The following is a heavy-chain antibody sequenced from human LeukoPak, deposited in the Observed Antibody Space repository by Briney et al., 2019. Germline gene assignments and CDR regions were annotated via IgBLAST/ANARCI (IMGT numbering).Heavy chain of an antibody. CDR3: ARDLSGGTFDY. Sequence: PGESLRLSCAASGFNLSTYCMRWVRQAPGKGLEWVSYISSSGSTIYYADSVKGRFTISRDNAKNSLYLQMNSLRAEDTAVYYCARDLSGGTFDYWGQGTLVTVSS. D-gene: IGHD1-26*01. V-gene: IGHV3-48*04. CDR1: GFNLSTYC. J-gene: IGHJ4*02. CDR2: ISSSGSTI.